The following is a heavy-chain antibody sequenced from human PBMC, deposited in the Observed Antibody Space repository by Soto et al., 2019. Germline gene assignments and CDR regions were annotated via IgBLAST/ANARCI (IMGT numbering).Heavy chain of an antibody. Sequence: EVQLLESGGGLVQPGGSLRLSCAASGFTFNRFGMSWVRQAPGKGLEWVSAISNSGGSTSYADSVKGRFTISRDNSKNMLHLQMNSLRVDDTALYYCAKDWGPSSGWYSWFDSWGQGTLVAVSS. CDR2: ISNSGGST. CDR1: GFTFNRFG. D-gene: IGHD6-19*01. V-gene: IGHV3-23*01. J-gene: IGHJ5*01. CDR3: AKDWGPSSGWYSWFDS.